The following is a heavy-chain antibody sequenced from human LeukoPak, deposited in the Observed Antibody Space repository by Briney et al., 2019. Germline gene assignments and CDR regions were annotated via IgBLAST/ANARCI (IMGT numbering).Heavy chain of an antibody. CDR2: ISWNSGSI. Sequence: PGRSLRLSCAASGFTFDHYAMHWVRQAPGKGLEWVSYISWNSGSIGYADSVKGRFTISRDNAKNFLSLQMNSLRAEDTALYYCARGKQLWKYYFDYWGQGTLVTVSS. V-gene: IGHV3-9*01. CDR3: ARGKQLWKYYFDY. D-gene: IGHD5-18*01. J-gene: IGHJ4*02. CDR1: GFTFDHYA.